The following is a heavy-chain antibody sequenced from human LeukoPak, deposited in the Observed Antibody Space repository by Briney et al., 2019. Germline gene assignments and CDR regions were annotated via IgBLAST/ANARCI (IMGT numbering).Heavy chain of an antibody. CDR1: GFTFSSYA. V-gene: IGHV3-30-3*01. CDR3: ARSAPDFSSSH. CDR2: ISYDGSNK. J-gene: IGHJ4*02. Sequence: GGSLRLSCAASGFTFSSYAMHWVRQAPGKGLEWVAVISYDGSNKYYADSVKGRFTISRDNSKNTLYLQMNSLRAEDTAVYYCARSAPDFSSSHWGQGTLVTVSS. D-gene: IGHD2-2*01.